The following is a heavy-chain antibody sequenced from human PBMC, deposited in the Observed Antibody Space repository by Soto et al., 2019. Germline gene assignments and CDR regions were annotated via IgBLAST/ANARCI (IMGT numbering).Heavy chain of an antibody. J-gene: IGHJ3*01. CDR1: GFSFSNYA. Sequence: EVQLVESGGGLVQPGGARRGSCAASGFSFSNYAMNWVRQAPGEGLGWVSYINIGSGSIFYADSVKGRFTISRDDAKNSLYMQMNTLRDEDTAVYYCVRDDRWDFDFWGQGTMVTVSS. CDR2: INIGSGSI. D-gene: IGHD1-26*01. CDR3: VRDDRWDFDF. V-gene: IGHV3-48*02.